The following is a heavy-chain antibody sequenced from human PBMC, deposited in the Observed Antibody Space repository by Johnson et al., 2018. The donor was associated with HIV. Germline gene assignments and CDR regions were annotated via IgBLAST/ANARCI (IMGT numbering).Heavy chain of an antibody. D-gene: IGHD1-7*01. Sequence: QMLLVESGGGLVKPGGSLRLSCAASGFTFSDYDMTWIRQAPGKGLEWVSYISGSGSIIYYTESVKGRFTISRDNAKNSLYLQINSLRAEDTAVYYCARDATGTTNAFYMWGQGTMVTVSS. CDR1: GFTFSDYD. CDR2: ISGSGSII. CDR3: ARDATGTTNAFYM. V-gene: IGHV3-11*04. J-gene: IGHJ3*02.